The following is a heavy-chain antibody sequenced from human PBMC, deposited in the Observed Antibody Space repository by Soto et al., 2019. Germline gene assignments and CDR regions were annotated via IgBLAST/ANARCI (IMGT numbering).Heavy chain of an antibody. CDR3: ARESQTYYYDSSGYYPVGI. J-gene: IGHJ3*02. V-gene: IGHV4-59*01. Sequence: SETLSLTCTVSGGSFSPNYWSWIRQPPGKGLEWVGYIYYDGSTRHNPSLKSRVTISVDTSKNQFSLKLSSVTAADTAVYYCARESQTYYYDSSGYYPVGIWGQGTMVTVS. CDR2: IYYDGST. CDR1: GGSFSPNY. D-gene: IGHD3-22*01.